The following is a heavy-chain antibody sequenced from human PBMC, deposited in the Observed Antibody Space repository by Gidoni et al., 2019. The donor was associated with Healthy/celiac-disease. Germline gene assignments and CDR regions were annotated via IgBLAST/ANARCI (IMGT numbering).Heavy chain of an antibody. D-gene: IGHD5-18*01. CDR3: AKSYSVDTAMGGAFDI. CDR1: GFTFADYA. CDR2: ISWNSGSI. V-gene: IGHV3-9*01. Sequence: EVQLVESGGGLVQPGRSLRLSCAASGFTFADYAMHWVRQAPGKGLEWVSGISWNSGSIGYADSVKGRFTISRDNAKNSLYLQMNSLRAEDTALYYCAKSYSVDTAMGGAFDIWGQGTMVTVSS. J-gene: IGHJ3*02.